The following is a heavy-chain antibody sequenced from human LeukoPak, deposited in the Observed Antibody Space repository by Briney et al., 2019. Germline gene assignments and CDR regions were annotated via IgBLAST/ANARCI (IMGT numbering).Heavy chain of an antibody. Sequence: SETLSLTCAVYGGSFSGYYWSWIRQPPGKGLEWIGEINHSGSTNYNPSLKSRVTMSVDTSKNQFSLKLSSVTAADTAVYYCARIRGQWLDSDYFDYWGQGTLVTVSS. CDR3: ARIRGQWLDSDYFDY. D-gene: IGHD6-19*01. V-gene: IGHV4-34*01. J-gene: IGHJ4*02. CDR2: INHSGST. CDR1: GGSFSGYY.